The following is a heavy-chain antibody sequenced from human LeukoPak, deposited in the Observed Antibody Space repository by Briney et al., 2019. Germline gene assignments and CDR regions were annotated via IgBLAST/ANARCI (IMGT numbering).Heavy chain of an antibody. CDR1: GYTFTGYY. J-gene: IGHJ5*02. D-gene: IGHD5-12*01. CDR3: ARTVATIRWFDP. CDR2: INPNSGGT. Sequence: GATVKVSCKASGYTFTGYYMHWVRQAPGQGLEWMGWINPNSGGTNYAQKFQGRVTMTRDTSISTAYMELSRLRSDDTAVYYCARTVATIRWFDPWGQGTLVTVSS. V-gene: IGHV1-2*02.